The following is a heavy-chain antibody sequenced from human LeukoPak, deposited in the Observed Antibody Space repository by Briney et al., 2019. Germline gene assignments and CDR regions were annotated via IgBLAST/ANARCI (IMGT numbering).Heavy chain of an antibody. CDR2: TYYRSKWYN. CDR1: GDSVSSNSAA. D-gene: IGHD2-21*01. V-gene: IGHV6-1*01. CDR3: AREIASSYAFDI. Sequence: SQTLSLTCAISGDSVSSNSAAWSWIRLSPSRGLEWLGRTYYRSKWYNDYAVSVKSRITINPDTSKNQFSLQLDSVTPEDTAVYYCAREIASSYAFDIWGQGTMVTFSS. J-gene: IGHJ3*02.